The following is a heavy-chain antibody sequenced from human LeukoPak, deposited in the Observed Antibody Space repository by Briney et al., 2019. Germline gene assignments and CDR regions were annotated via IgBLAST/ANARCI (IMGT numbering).Heavy chain of an antibody. Sequence: GGSLRLSCAASGFTFSSYSMNWVRQAPGKGLEWVSYISSSSSTIYYADSVKGRFTISRDNAKSSLYLQMNSLRAEDTAVYYCARGYCSSTSCALDYWGQGTLVTVSS. V-gene: IGHV3-48*04. CDR1: GFTFSSYS. D-gene: IGHD2-2*01. J-gene: IGHJ4*02. CDR3: ARGYCSSTSCALDY. CDR2: ISSSSSTI.